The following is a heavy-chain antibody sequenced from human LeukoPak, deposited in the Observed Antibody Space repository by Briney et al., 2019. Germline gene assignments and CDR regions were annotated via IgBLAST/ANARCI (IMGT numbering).Heavy chain of an antibody. CDR2: IIPIFGIA. CDR1: GGTFSSYA. D-gene: IGHD6-13*01. J-gene: IGHJ4*01. Sequence: SVKVSCKASGGTFSSYAISWVRQAPGQGLEWMGRIIPIFGIANYAQKFQGRVTITADKSTSTAYMELSSLRSEDTAVYYCARGAESFLYSPNYDYWGQGTLVTGSS. CDR3: ARGAESFLYSPNYDY. V-gene: IGHV1-69*04.